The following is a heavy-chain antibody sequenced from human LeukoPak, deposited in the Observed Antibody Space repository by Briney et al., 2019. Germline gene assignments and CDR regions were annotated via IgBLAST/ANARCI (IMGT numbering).Heavy chain of an antibody. CDR2: ISHDGSNK. V-gene: IGHV3-30*04. Sequence: GGSLRLSCAASGFTFSSYAMHWVRQAPGKGLEWVAVISHDGSNKYYADSVKGRFTISRDNSKNTSYLQMNSLRVEDTAVYYCVRGSGSFYSFALDIWGQGTMVTVSS. CDR3: VRGSGSFYSFALDI. D-gene: IGHD1-26*01. J-gene: IGHJ3*02. CDR1: GFTFSSYA.